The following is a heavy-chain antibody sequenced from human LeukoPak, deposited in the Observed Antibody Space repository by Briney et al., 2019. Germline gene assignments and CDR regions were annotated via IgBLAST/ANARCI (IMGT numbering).Heavy chain of an antibody. CDR1: GYTFTSYG. Sequence: APVKVSCKASGYTFTSYGISWVRQAPGQGLEWMGWISAYNGNTNYAQKLQGRVTMTTDTSTSTAYMELRSLRSDDTAVYYCAREVLNYYDSSGYYLRVYFDYWGQGTLVTVSS. CDR3: AREVLNYYDSSGYYLRVYFDY. J-gene: IGHJ4*02. D-gene: IGHD3-22*01. CDR2: ISAYNGNT. V-gene: IGHV1-18*01.